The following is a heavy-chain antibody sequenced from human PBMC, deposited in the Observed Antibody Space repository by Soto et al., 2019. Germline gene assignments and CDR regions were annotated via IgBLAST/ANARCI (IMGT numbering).Heavy chain of an antibody. CDR1: GFTFSSYW. J-gene: IGHJ6*02. CDR2: IKQDGSEK. Sequence: GGSLRLSCAASGFTFSSYWMSWVRQAPGKGLEWVANIKQDGSEKYYVDSVKGRFTISRDNAKNSLYLQMNSLRAEDTAVYYCARDRFSYYDFWSGSLPYYYYGMDVWGQGTTVTVSS. CDR3: ARDRFSYYDFWSGSLPYYYYGMDV. V-gene: IGHV3-7*01. D-gene: IGHD3-3*01.